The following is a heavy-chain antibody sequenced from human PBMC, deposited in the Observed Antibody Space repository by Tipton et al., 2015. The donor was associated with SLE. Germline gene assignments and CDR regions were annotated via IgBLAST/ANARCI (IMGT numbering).Heavy chain of an antibody. CDR2: IYTSGST. D-gene: IGHD3-10*01. J-gene: IGHJ6*03. CDR1: GGSISSGSYY. CDR3: ARDSSGPYYYYYMDV. V-gene: IGHV4-61*02. Sequence: TLSLTCTVSGGSISSGSYYWSWIRRPAGKGLEWIGRIYTSGSTNYNPSLKSRVTISVDTSKNQFSLKLSSVTAADTAVYYCARDSSGPYYYYYMDVWGKGTTVTVSS.